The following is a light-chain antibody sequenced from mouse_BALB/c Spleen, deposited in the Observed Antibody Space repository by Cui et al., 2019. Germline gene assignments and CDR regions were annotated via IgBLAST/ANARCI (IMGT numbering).Light chain of an antibody. J-gene: IGKJ5*01. CDR2: GAA. CDR3: QQYNNYPPSLT. Sequence: DIVMTQSHKFMSTSIGDRVTITCKASQDVGTAVAWYQQKPGKAPRLLSDGAATAQTGGPDRFTGSGAGTGFTLTISNVQSEDLADYFCQQYNNYPPSLTFGAGTKLELK. CDR1: QDVGTA. V-gene: IGKV6-23*01.